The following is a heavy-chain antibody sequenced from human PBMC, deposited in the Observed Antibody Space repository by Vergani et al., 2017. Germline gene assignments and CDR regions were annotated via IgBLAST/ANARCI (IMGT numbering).Heavy chain of an antibody. CDR3: ARDTPPYYGSGSYYTVYYYYGMDV. Sequence: EVQLVESGGGLVKPGGSLRLSCAASGFTFSSSSMNWVRQAPGKGLEWVSSISSSSSYIYYADSVKGRFTISRDNAKNSLYLQMNSLRAEDTAVYYCARDTPPYYGSGSYYTVYYYYGMDVWGQGTTVTVSS. CDR1: GFTFSSSS. J-gene: IGHJ6*02. D-gene: IGHD3-10*01. V-gene: IGHV3-21*01. CDR2: ISSSSSYI.